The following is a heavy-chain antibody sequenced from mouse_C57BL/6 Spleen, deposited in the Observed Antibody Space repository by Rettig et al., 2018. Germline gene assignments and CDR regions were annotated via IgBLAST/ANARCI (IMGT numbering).Heavy chain of an antibody. V-gene: IGHV1-55*01. Sequence: YNEKFKSKATLTVDTSSSTAYMQLSSLTSEDSAVYYCARKWLLRYWYFDVWGTGTTVTVSS. J-gene: IGHJ1*03. CDR3: ARKWLLRYWYFDV. D-gene: IGHD2-3*01.